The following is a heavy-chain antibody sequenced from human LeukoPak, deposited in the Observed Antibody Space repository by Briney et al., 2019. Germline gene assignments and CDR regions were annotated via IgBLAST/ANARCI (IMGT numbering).Heavy chain of an antibody. CDR1: GYTFTDYY. Sequence: ASVKVSCKTSGYTFTDYYIHWVRQAPGQGLEWMGWINPNSGGTNYAQKFQGRVTMTRDTSISTAYMELSRLRSDDTAVYYCARGETVTAQYYYYMDVWGKGTTVTVSS. V-gene: IGHV1-2*02. CDR3: ARGETVTAQYYYYMDV. J-gene: IGHJ6*03. D-gene: IGHD4-11*01. CDR2: INPNSGGT.